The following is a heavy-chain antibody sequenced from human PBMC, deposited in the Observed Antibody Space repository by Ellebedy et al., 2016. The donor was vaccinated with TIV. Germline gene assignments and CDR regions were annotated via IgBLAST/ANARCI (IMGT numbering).Heavy chain of an antibody. V-gene: IGHV3-48*04. CDR3: ARSRKDYPDSSGYYPDAFDV. CDR1: GFTFSTYS. D-gene: IGHD3-22*01. J-gene: IGHJ3*01. Sequence: PGGSLRLSCAASGFTFSTYSMHWVCQAPGKGLEWVSYISSSSSTIYYADSVKGRFTISRDNAKNSRYLQINSLGAEDTAVYYCARSRKDYPDSSGYYPDAFDVWGQGTLVTVSS. CDR2: ISSSSSTI.